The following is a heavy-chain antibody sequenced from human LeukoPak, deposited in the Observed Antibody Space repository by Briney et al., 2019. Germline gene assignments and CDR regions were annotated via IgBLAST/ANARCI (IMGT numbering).Heavy chain of an antibody. Sequence: SETLSLTCTVSGGSISSSSYYWGWIRRPPGKGLEWIGSIYYSGSTYYNPSLKSRVTISVDTSKNQFSLKLSSVTAADTAVYYCARVPIAAADYYYGMDVWGQGTTVTVSS. J-gene: IGHJ6*02. CDR2: IYYSGST. D-gene: IGHD6-13*01. CDR3: ARVPIAAADYYYGMDV. CDR1: GGSISSSSYY. V-gene: IGHV4-39*07.